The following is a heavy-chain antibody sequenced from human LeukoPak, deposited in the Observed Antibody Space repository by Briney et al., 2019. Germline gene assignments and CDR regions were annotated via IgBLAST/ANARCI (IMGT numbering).Heavy chain of an antibody. CDR1: GGSISSGDYY. CDR3: ARRNFSSPFDY. CDR2: IYYSGST. Sequence: SETLSLTCTVSGGSISSGDYYWSWIRQPPGKGLEWIGYIYYSGSTYYNPSPKSRVTISVDTSKNQFSLKLSSVTAADTAIYYCARRNFSSPFDYWGQGTLVTVSS. V-gene: IGHV4-30-4*08. D-gene: IGHD3-3*01. J-gene: IGHJ4*02.